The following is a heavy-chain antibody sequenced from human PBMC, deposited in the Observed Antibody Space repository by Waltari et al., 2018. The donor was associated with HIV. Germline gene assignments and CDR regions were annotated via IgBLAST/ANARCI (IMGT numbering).Heavy chain of an antibody. D-gene: IGHD6-6*01. J-gene: IGHJ3*02. CDR3: AKDQYSSSSGGLGAFDI. CDR1: GFTFSSYA. V-gene: IGHV3-23*01. Sequence: EVQLLESGGGLVQPGGSLRLSCAASGFTFSSYAMSWVRQAPGKGLEWVSAISGSGGSTYYADSVKGRFTISRDNSKNTLYLQMNSLRAEDTAVYYCAKDQYSSSSGGLGAFDIWGQGTMVTVSS. CDR2: ISGSGGST.